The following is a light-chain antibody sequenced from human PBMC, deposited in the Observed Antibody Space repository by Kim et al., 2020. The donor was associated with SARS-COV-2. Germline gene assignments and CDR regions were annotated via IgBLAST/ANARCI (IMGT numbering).Light chain of an antibody. CDR2: DVS. CDR1: SSDVGGYNY. Sequence: SPGRSVTISCTGTSSDVGGYNYVSWYQQNPGKAPKLMIYDVSKRPSGVPDRFSGSKSGNTASLTISGLQAEDEADYYCCSYAGSYVFGTGTKVTVL. J-gene: IGLJ1*01. V-gene: IGLV2-11*01. CDR3: CSYAGSYV.